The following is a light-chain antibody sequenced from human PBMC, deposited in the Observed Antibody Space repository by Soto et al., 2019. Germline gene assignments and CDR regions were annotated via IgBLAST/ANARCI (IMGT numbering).Light chain of an antibody. J-gene: IGKJ1*01. Sequence: ETVMTQSACTLSVSPGERATLSCRASQSVSSNLAWYQQKPGQAPRLLIYGASNRATGIPDRFSGSGSGTDFTLTISRLEPEDFAVYYCQQYGSSGTFGQGAKVDI. CDR1: QSVSSN. CDR3: QQYGSSGT. V-gene: IGKV3-20*01. CDR2: GAS.